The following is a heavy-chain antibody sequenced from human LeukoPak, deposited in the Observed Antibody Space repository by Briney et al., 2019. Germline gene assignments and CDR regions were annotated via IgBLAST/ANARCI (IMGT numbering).Heavy chain of an antibody. J-gene: IGHJ6*02. D-gene: IGHD6-19*01. CDR2: IYHSGST. CDR3: ARDSVAGRSFYYGMDV. CDR1: GGSISSGGNY. V-gene: IGHV4-30-2*01. Sequence: SETLSLTCTVSGGSISSGGNYWSWIRQPPGKGLEWIGHIYHSGSTYYNLSLKSRVTISVDTSKNQFSLKLSSVTAADTAVYYCARDSVAGRSFYYGMDVWGQGTTVTVSS.